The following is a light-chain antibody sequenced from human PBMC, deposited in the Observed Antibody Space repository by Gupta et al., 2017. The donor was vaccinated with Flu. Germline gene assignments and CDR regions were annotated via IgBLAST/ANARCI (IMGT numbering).Light chain of an antibody. V-gene: IGLV1-40*01. CDR2: VDT. Sequence: YSHGLRHGLDWCQQRPITAPTLLLYVDTNRHSVYPVRFSDSNSGPTASLSITELHAADDADYYSQSFYSVLLSWVFGVGTKLTVL. CDR3: QSFYSVLLSWV. CDR1: YSHGLRHG. J-gene: IGLJ3*02.